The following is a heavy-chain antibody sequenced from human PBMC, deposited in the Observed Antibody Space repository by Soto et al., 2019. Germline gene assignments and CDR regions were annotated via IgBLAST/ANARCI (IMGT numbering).Heavy chain of an antibody. CDR3: VSGEGRNGHDTRFDY. Sequence: GGSLRLSCAASGLTFSGYAMSWVRQDPGKGLEWVSVIHGGGNSAYYADSVKGRFTISRDNYRNTVYLQMNGLRTEDTAFYYCVSGEGRNGHDTRFDYWGHGTLVTVSS. V-gene: IGHV3-23*01. J-gene: IGHJ4*01. CDR2: IHGGGNSA. D-gene: IGHD5-12*01. CDR1: GLTFSGYA.